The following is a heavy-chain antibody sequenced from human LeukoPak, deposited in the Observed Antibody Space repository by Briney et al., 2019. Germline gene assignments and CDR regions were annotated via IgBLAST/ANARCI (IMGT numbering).Heavy chain of an antibody. CDR1: GFTFSNYA. V-gene: IGHV3-30-3*01. CDR2: VSYDGSNK. D-gene: IGHD1-26*01. CDR3: ATIGDRRSGELYRIDY. J-gene: IGHJ4*02. Sequence: GGSLRLSRAASGFTFSNYAMHWVRQAPGKGLEWVAVVSYDGSNKYYADSVKGRFTISRDNSKDTLYLQMNSLRAEDAAVYYCATIGDRRSGELYRIDYWGQGTLVTVSS.